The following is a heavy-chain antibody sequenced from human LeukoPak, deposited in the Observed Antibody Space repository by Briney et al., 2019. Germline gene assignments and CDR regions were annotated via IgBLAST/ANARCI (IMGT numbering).Heavy chain of an antibody. CDR1: GFTFSSYS. CDR2: ISSSSSYI. Sequence: GGSLRLSCAASGFTFSSYSMNWVRQAPGKGLEWVSSISSSSSYIYYADSVKGRFTISRDNAKNSLYLQMNSLIAEDTAVYYCARVASSGYSDYWGQGTLVTVSS. CDR3: ARVASSGYSDY. J-gene: IGHJ4*02. D-gene: IGHD3-22*01. V-gene: IGHV3-21*01.